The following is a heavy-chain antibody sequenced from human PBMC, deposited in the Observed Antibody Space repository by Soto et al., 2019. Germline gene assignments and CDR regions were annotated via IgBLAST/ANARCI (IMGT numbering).Heavy chain of an antibody. V-gene: IGHV1-18*01. CDR2: ISAYNGNT. CDR3: ARGLRYGDPLPSNWFDP. D-gene: IGHD2-21*01. J-gene: IGHJ5*02. CDR1: GYTFTSYG. Sequence: ASVKVSCKASGYTFTSYGISWVRQAPGQGLEWMGWISAYNGNTNYAQKLQGRVTMTTDTSTSTAYMELRSLRSDDTAVYYCARGLRYGDPLPSNWFDPWGQGTLVTVSS.